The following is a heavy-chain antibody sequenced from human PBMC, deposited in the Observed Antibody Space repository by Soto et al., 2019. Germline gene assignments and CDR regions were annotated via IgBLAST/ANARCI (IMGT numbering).Heavy chain of an antibody. V-gene: IGHV3-23*01. Sequence: GGSLRLSCAASGFTFRSYAMSWVRQAPGKGLEWVSTISSNHLNTYHPDSLKGRFTISRDNSKNSLFLQMNSLRAEDTAVYYCVRAPRGQLAPFDNWGQGTLVTVSS. CDR3: VRAPRGQLAPFDN. D-gene: IGHD3-9*01. J-gene: IGHJ4*02. CDR2: ISSNHLNT. CDR1: GFTFRSYA.